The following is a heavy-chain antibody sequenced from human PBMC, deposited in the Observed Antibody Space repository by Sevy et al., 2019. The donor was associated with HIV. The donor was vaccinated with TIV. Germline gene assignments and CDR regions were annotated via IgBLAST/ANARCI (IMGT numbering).Heavy chain of an antibody. V-gene: IGHV3-21*06. Sequence: GGSLRLSCAASGFTFSTYSMNWVRQAPGKGLEWVSSISSRSSHIYYADSVKGRFTVSRDNAKNSVYLQMNSLRAEDTAMYYCTRARGGVAASGHYWGQGTLVTVSS. CDR1: GFTFSTYS. J-gene: IGHJ4*02. CDR2: ISSRSSHI. D-gene: IGHD6-13*01. CDR3: TRARGGVAASGHY.